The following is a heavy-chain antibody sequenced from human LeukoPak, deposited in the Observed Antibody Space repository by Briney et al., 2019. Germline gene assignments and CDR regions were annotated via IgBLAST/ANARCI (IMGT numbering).Heavy chain of an antibody. CDR1: GVSISSGGYY. D-gene: IGHD5-24*01. Sequence: PSETLSLTCGVSGVSISSGGYYWSWIRQHPGKGLEWIGYIYYSGTTYYNPSLKSRVTISADTSKTQFSLRLSSVTAADTAVYYCARGTDGYRADYWGQGTLVTVSS. CDR3: ARGTDGYRADY. J-gene: IGHJ4*02. CDR2: IYYSGTT. V-gene: IGHV4-31*11.